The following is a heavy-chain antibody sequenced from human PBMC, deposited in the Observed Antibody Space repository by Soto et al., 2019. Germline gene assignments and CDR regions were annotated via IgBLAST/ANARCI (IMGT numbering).Heavy chain of an antibody. D-gene: IGHD3-10*01. CDR2: ISYDGSNK. J-gene: IGHJ4*02. Sequence: QVQLVESGGGVVQPGRSLRLSCAASGFTFSSYGMHWVRQAPGKGLEWVAVISYDGSNKYYADSVKGRFTISRDNSKNTLYLQMNSLRAEDTAVYYCAKGESDYYCSGIDYWGQGTLVTVSS. V-gene: IGHV3-30*18. CDR1: GFTFSSYG. CDR3: AKGESDYYCSGIDY.